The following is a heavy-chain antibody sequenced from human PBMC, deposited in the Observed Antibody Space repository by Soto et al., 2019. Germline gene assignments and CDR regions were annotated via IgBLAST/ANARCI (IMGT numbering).Heavy chain of an antibody. V-gene: IGHV1-2*02. D-gene: IGHD3-10*01. Sequence: ASVKVSCKASGYTFTGYYMHWVRQAPGQGLEWMGWINPNSGGTNYAQKFQGRVTMTRDTSISTAYMELSRLRSDDTAVYYCAAPTMAIMEDYYYYGMGVWGQGTTVTVSS. CDR2: INPNSGGT. J-gene: IGHJ6*02. CDR3: AAPTMAIMEDYYYYGMGV. CDR1: GYTFTGYY.